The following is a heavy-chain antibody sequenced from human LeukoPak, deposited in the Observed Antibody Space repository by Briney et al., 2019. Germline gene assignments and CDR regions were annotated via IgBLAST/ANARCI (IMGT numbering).Heavy chain of an antibody. Sequence: SETLSLTCTVSGGSISSYYWSWIRQPAGKGLEWIGRIYTSGSTNYNPSLKSRVTMSVDTSKNQFSLKLSSVTAADTAVYYCARVMRFSEYGGRRGYNWFDPWGQGTLVTVSS. CDR2: IYTSGST. D-gene: IGHD3-3*01. CDR1: GGSISSYY. J-gene: IGHJ5*02. V-gene: IGHV4-4*07. CDR3: ARVMRFSEYGGRRGYNWFDP.